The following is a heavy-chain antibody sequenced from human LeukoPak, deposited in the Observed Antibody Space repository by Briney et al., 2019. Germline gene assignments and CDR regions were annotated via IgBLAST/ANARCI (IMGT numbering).Heavy chain of an antibody. D-gene: IGHD6-13*01. Sequence: GGSLRFSCAASGFTFSSYAMHWVRQAPGKGLEYVSAISSNGGSTYYANSVKGSFTISRDNSKNTLYLQMGSLRAEDMAVYYCARDLGYSSSWYGGYYYYGMDVWGQGTTVTVSS. J-gene: IGHJ6*02. V-gene: IGHV3-64*01. CDR2: ISSNGGST. CDR3: ARDLGYSSSWYGGYYYYGMDV. CDR1: GFTFSSYA.